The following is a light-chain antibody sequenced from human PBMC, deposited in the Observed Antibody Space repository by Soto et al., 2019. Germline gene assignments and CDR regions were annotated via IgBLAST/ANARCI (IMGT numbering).Light chain of an antibody. CDR3: QQYNNWPTLT. V-gene: IGKV3-15*01. J-gene: IGKJ4*01. CDR2: GAS. Sequence: EIVMTQSPATLSVSPGERATLSCRASQSVSSNLAWYQQKPGQAPRLLIYGASTRAIGLPARFSGSVSGTEFTLTISSLQSEDFAIYYCQQYNNWPTLTFGGGTKGEIK. CDR1: QSVSSN.